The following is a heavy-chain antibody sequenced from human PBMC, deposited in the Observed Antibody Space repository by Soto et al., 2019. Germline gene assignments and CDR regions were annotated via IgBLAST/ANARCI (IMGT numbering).Heavy chain of an antibody. CDR1: GGSFSGYY. V-gene: IGHV4-34*01. CDR3: ARPSYGLRPYYYYYYGMDV. Sequence: SETLSLTCAVYGGSFSGYYWSWIRQPPGKGLEWIGEINHSGSTNYNPSLKSRVTISVDTSKNQFSLKLSSVTAADTAVYYCARPSYGLRPYYYYYYGMDVWGQGTTVTVSS. J-gene: IGHJ6*02. CDR2: INHSGST. D-gene: IGHD5-12*01.